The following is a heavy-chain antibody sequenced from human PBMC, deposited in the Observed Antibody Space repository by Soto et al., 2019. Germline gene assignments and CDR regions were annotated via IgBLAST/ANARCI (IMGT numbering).Heavy chain of an antibody. CDR3: ARDQGGAPDYYGSGSYYYRYGMDV. V-gene: IGHV3-30-3*01. Sequence: GGSLRLSCAASGFTFSSYAMHWVRQAPGKGLEWVAVISYDGSNKYYADSVKGRFTISRDNSKNTLYLQMNSLRAEDTAVYYCARDQGGAPDYYGSGSYYYRYGMDVWGQGTTVTVSS. CDR2: ISYDGSNK. J-gene: IGHJ6*02. CDR1: GFTFSSYA. D-gene: IGHD3-10*01.